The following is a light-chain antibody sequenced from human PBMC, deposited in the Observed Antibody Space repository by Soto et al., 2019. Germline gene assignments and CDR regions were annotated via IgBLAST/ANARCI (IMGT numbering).Light chain of an antibody. CDR1: QGIGSA. V-gene: IGKV1-13*02. CDR2: DAS. J-gene: IGKJ4*01. CDR3: QNFRSSAIS. Sequence: AIQLTQSPSSLSASVGDRVSITCRASQGIGSALAWYQLKPGAAPALLIYDASTLESGVPSRFSGSRSGADFTLTISSLQPEDFATYYCQNFRSSAISFGGGTQVDSK.